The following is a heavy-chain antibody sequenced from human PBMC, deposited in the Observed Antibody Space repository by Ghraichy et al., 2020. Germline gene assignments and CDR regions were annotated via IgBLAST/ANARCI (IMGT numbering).Heavy chain of an antibody. Sequence: GGSLRLSCVGSGFTFGGYNMNWVRQSPGKGLEWVSYISSSSRTIFYADSVKGRFTVSRDNAQNSLYLQMNSLRDEDTAEYYCARGSTVVRFYYYDGMDVWGQGTTVTVSS. D-gene: IGHD4-23*01. J-gene: IGHJ6*02. CDR3: ARGSTVVRFYYYDGMDV. V-gene: IGHV3-48*02. CDR1: GFTFGGYN. CDR2: ISSSSRTI.